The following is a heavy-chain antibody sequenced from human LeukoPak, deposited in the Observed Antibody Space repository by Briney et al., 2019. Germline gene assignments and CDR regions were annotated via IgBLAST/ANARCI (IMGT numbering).Heavy chain of an antibody. CDR1: GFIFSSYS. D-gene: IGHD7-27*01. Sequence: GGSLRLSCAASGFIFSSYSMNWVRQAPGKGLEWVSSISSSSSYIYYADSVKGRFIISRDNAKNSLYLQMNSLRAEDTAVYYCARGGANWGSHLDYWGQGTLVTVS. CDR2: ISSSSSYI. V-gene: IGHV3-21*01. CDR3: ARGGANWGSHLDY. J-gene: IGHJ4*02.